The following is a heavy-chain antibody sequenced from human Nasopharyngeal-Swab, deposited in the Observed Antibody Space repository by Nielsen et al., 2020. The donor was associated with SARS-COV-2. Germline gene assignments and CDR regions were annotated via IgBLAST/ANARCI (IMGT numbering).Heavy chain of an antibody. CDR2: ISYDGSNK. CDR1: GFTFSSYA. J-gene: IGHJ6*02. D-gene: IGHD6-19*01. Sequence: GESLKISCAASGFTFSSYAMHWVRQAPGKGLEWVAVISYDGSNKYYADSVKGRFTISRDNSKNTLYLQMNSLRAEDTAVYYCERDRGIAVAGNYYYYGMDVWGQGTTVTVSS. V-gene: IGHV3-30-3*01. CDR3: ERDRGIAVAGNYYYYGMDV.